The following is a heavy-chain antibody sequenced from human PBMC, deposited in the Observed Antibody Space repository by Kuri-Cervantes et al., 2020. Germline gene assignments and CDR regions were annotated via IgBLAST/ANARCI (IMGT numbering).Heavy chain of an antibody. D-gene: IGHD6-19*01. Sequence: GESLKISCAASGFTFDDYAMHWVRQAPGMGLEWVALIWYDGSNKYYADSVKGRFTISRDNSKNTLYLQMNSLRAEDTAVYYCAKSRYSSGPYYFDYWGQGTLVTVSS. CDR1: GFTFDDYA. CDR2: IWYDGSNK. V-gene: IGHV3-30*02. CDR3: AKSRYSSGPYYFDY. J-gene: IGHJ4*02.